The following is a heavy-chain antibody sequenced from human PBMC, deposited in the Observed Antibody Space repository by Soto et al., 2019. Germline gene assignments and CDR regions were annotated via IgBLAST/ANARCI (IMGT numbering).Heavy chain of an antibody. J-gene: IGHJ6*02. D-gene: IGHD2-15*01. CDR1: GGTFSSYA. V-gene: IGHV1-69*12. Sequence: QVQLVQSGAEVKKPGSSVKVSCKASGGTFSSYAISWVRQAPGQGLEWMGGIIPIFGTANYAQKFQGRVTITADESTGTAYMELSSLRSEDTAVYYCARGGYCSGGSCYSARAYYFYYGMDVWGQGTTVTVSS. CDR2: IIPIFGTA. CDR3: ARGGYCSGGSCYSARAYYFYYGMDV.